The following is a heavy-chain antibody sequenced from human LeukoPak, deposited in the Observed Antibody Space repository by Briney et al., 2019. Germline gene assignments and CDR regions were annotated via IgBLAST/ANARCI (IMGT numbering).Heavy chain of an antibody. J-gene: IGHJ4*02. CDR3: ARTWYYDSSGYYWNYFDY. CDR2: INPSGGST. Sequence: ASVKVSCKASGYTFTSYYMHWVRQAPGQGLEWMGIINPSGGSTSYAQKFQGRVTMTRDTSTSTVYMELSSLRPEDTAVYYCARTWYYDSSGYYWNYFDYWGQGTLVTVSS. D-gene: IGHD3-22*01. CDR1: GYTFTSYY. V-gene: IGHV1-46*01.